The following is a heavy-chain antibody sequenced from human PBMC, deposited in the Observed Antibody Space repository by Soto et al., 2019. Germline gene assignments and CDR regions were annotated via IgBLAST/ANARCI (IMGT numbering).Heavy chain of an antibody. Sequence: QLLESGGGLLQPGGSLTLSCAASGFIFSSYAMNWVRQAPGKGLEWVSAISGGGGNTYYADSVKGRFTISRDNSKNTLYLQMNSLRAEDTAVYYCAKGGIDFWSGYYSFYYWGQGTLVTVSS. CDR2: ISGGGGNT. CDR1: GFIFSSYA. V-gene: IGHV3-23*01. J-gene: IGHJ4*02. D-gene: IGHD3-3*01. CDR3: AKGGIDFWSGYYSFYY.